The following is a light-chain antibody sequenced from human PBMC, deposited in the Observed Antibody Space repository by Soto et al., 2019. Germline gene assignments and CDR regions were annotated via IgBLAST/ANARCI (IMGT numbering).Light chain of an antibody. CDR3: QQYNNWPPTRT. CDR1: QSVSNN. V-gene: IGKV3-15*01. Sequence: EIVMTQSPATLSLSPGESATLSCRASQSVSNNLAWYQQKPGQAPRLLIYGASTRATGFPARFSGSGSGTEFTLTISSRQSEDFAVYYCQQYNNWPPTRTFGQGTKVEIK. J-gene: IGKJ1*01. CDR2: GAS.